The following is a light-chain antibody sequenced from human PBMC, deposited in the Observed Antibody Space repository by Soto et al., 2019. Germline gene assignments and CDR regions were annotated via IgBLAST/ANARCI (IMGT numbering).Light chain of an antibody. Sequence: ALTQPASVSGSPGQSITISCTGTSSDVGGYNYVSWYQQHPGKAPKLMIYDVSNRPSGVSNRFSGSKSGNTASLTISGLQAEDEADYYCSSYTSSISRVFGGGTKVTVL. CDR2: DVS. CDR3: SSYTSSISRV. J-gene: IGLJ2*01. CDR1: SSDVGGYNY. V-gene: IGLV2-14*01.